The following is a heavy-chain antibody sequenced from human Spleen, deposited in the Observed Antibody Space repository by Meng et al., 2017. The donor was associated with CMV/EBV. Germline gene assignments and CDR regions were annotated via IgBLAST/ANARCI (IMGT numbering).Heavy chain of an antibody. CDR2: INPSGGSA. V-gene: IGHV1-46*01. D-gene: IGHD6-19*01. J-gene: IGHJ5*02. CDR3: ARDTLAVAATSWFDP. Sequence: ASVKVSCKASGYTFTNYYLHWVRQAPGQGLEWMGFINPSGGSANYAQKFQGRVTMTTDTSTSTAYMELRSLRSDDTAVYYCARDTLAVAATSWFDPWGQGTLVTVSS. CDR1: GYTFTNYY.